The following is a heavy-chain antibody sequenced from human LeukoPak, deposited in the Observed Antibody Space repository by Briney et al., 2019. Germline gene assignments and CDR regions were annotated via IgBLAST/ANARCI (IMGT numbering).Heavy chain of an antibody. CDR2: IFADGSTT. J-gene: IGHJ4*01. CDR1: EFTFFSYG. CDR3: ARELPREVTLDY. Sequence: PGGSLRLSCVASEFTFFSYGMQWVRQAPGKGLVWVSRIFADGSTTSYADSVKGRFTISRDNAKNTLYLQMNSLRAEDTAVYYCARELPREVTLDYWGQGTLVTVSP. V-gene: IGHV3-74*01. D-gene: IGHD2-21*02.